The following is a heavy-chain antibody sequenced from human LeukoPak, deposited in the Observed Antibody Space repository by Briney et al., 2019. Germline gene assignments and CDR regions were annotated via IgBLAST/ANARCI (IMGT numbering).Heavy chain of an antibody. D-gene: IGHD1-26*01. CDR3: ARGGTYRVGATQCIDY. CDR1: GFTFSSYA. CDR2: ISYDGSIK. V-gene: IGHV3-30*04. Sequence: GGSLRLSCAASGFTFSSYAMHWVRQAPGKGLEWVAVISYDGSIKYSADSVKGRFTISRDNSKNTLYLQMNSQRAEDTAVYYCARGGTYRVGATQCIDYWGQGTLVTVSS. J-gene: IGHJ4*02.